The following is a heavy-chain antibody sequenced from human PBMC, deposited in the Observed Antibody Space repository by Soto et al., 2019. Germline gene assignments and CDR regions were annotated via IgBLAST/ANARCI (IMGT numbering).Heavy chain of an antibody. Sequence: ASVKVSCKASGFTFTSSAVQWVRQARGQRLEWIGWIVVGSGNTNYAQKFQERVTITRDMSTSTAYMELSSLRSEDTAVYYCAADHRDSSGYYIDYWGQGTLVTV. J-gene: IGHJ4*02. CDR3: AADHRDSSGYYIDY. CDR1: GFTFTSSA. CDR2: IVVGSGNT. V-gene: IGHV1-58*01. D-gene: IGHD3-22*01.